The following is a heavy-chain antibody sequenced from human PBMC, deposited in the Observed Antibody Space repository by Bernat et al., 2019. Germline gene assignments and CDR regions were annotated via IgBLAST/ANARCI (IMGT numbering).Heavy chain of an antibody. CDR2: IIPTFGTA. V-gene: IGHV1-69*01. CDR1: GGTFSSYA. D-gene: IGHD3-9*01. CDR3: ARERKLRGYDSWTGYYGVGGDYYYMDV. Sequence: QVQLVQSGAEVKKPGSSVKVSCKASGGTFSSYAISWVRQAPGQGLEWMGGIIPTFGTANYAQKFQGRVTITADESTSTAYMELSSLRSEDTAVYYCARERKLRGYDSWTGYYGVGGDYYYMDVWGKGTTVTVSS. J-gene: IGHJ6*03.